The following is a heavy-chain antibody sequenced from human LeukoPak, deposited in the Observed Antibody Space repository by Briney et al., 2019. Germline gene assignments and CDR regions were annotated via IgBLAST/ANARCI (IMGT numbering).Heavy chain of an antibody. J-gene: IGHJ4*02. D-gene: IGHD5-24*01. CDR2: INPSGGST. Sequence: ASVKVSCKASGYTFTSYYMHWVRQAPGQGLEWMGIINPSGGSTSYAQKFQGRVTMTRDTSTSTVYMELSSLRSEDTAVYYCARGEMATISTGFLDYWGQGTLVTVSS. CDR1: GYTFTSYY. CDR3: ARGEMATISTGFLDY. V-gene: IGHV1-46*01.